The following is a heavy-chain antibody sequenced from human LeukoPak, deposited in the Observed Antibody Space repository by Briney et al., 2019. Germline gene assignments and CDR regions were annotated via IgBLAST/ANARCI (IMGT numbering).Heavy chain of an antibody. CDR3: ASRYSGGYSEFDY. J-gene: IGHJ4*02. D-gene: IGHD1-26*01. CDR1: GASIRSYY. CDR2: MYYSGST. V-gene: IGHV4-59*08. Sequence: SETLSLTCTVSGASIRSYYWSWIRQPPGKGLEWVGDMYYSGSTNYNPSLKSRVTISVDTSKNQFSLKLTSVTAADTAVYYCASRYSGGYSEFDYWGQGTLVTVSS.